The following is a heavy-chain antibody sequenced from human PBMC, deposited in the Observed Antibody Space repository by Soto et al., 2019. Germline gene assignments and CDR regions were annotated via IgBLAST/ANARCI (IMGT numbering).Heavy chain of an antibody. Sequence: EVQLLESGGGLVQPGGSLRLSCAASGFTFSTYAMGWVRQAPGKGLEWVSSISDSGGNTHYADSVKGRFTISRDNSKNTLYLQMNGLRAEDTAIYSCAKMYRRDQQPLQYNWFDPWGQGTLVTVSS. CDR1: GFTFSTYA. D-gene: IGHD6-13*01. CDR3: AKMYRRDQQPLQYNWFDP. V-gene: IGHV3-23*01. CDR2: ISDSGGNT. J-gene: IGHJ5*02.